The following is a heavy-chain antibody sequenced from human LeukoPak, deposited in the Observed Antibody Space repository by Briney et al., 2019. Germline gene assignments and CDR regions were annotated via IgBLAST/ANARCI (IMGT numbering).Heavy chain of an antibody. V-gene: IGHV3-21*01. Sequence: GGSLRLSCAASGFTFSSYSMNWVRQAPGKGLEWVSSISSSSSYIYYADSVKGRFTISRDNAKNSLYLQMNSLRAEDTVVYYWARDKVASTNYDYWGGETLVTVPS. CDR1: GFTFSSYS. D-gene: IGHD2-8*01. CDR2: ISSSSSYI. J-gene: IGHJ4*02. CDR3: ARDKVASTNYDY.